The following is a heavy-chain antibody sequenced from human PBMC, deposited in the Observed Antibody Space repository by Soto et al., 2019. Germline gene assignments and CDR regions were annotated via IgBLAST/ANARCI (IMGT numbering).Heavy chain of an antibody. CDR1: GFTFSSYG. J-gene: IGHJ6*02. D-gene: IGHD2-21*01. CDR3: AKDFLWWDGYNPYYYYGMDV. Sequence: QVQLVESGGGVVQPGRSLRLSCAASGFTFSSYGMHWVRQAPGKGLEWVAVISYDGSNKYYADSVKGRFTISRDNSKNTLYLQMNSLRAEDRAVYYCAKDFLWWDGYNPYYYYGMDVWGQGTTVTVSS. V-gene: IGHV3-30*18. CDR2: ISYDGSNK.